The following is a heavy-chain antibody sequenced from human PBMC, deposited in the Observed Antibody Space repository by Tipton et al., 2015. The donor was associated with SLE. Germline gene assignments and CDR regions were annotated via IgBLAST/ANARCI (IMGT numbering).Heavy chain of an antibody. CDR3: ARDGEVGDHIDY. V-gene: IGHV3-33*08. J-gene: IGHJ4*02. CDR1: GFTFSSYW. Sequence: SLRLSCAASGFTFSSYWMHWARQAPGKGLEWVAGIWFEGSDKGYVDSVKGRFTISRDSSKNTLYLQMNSLRAEDTAVYYCARDGEVGDHIDYWGQGTLVTVSS. D-gene: IGHD2-21*01. CDR2: IWFEGSDK.